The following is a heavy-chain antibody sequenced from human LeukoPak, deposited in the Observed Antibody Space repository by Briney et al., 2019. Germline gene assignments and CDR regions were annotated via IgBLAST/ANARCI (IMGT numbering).Heavy chain of an antibody. CDR1: GYTFTGYY. D-gene: IGHD2-2*01. Sequence: ASVKVSCKASGYTFTGYYMHWVRQAPGQGLEWMGWLDPYSGGTNYAQNFQGRVTMTRDTSISTASMELSRLISDDTVVYYCARGAGTSWFDYWGQGTLVTVSS. J-gene: IGHJ5*01. V-gene: IGHV1-2*02. CDR3: ARGAGTSWFDY. CDR2: LDPYSGGT.